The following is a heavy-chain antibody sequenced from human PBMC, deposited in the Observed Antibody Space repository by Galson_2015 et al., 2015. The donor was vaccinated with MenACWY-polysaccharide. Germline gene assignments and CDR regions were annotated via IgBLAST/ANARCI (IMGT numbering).Heavy chain of an antibody. D-gene: IGHD6-13*01. CDR1: GDSVSSNSAA. J-gene: IGHJ6*02. CDR3: ARAPKGYGDYYYYGMDV. Sequence: CAISGDSVSSNSAAWNWIRQSPSRGLEWLGRTYYRSKWYNDYAVSVKSRITINPDTSKNQFSLQLNSVTPEDTAVYYCARAPKGYGDYYYYGMDVSGQGTTVTVSS. CDR2: TYYRSKWYN. V-gene: IGHV6-1*01.